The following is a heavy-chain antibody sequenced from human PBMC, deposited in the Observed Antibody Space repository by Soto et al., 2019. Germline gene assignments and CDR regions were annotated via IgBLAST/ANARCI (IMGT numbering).Heavy chain of an antibody. CDR3: AHTRPYASSPIPFDY. CDR2: IYWDGAT. Sequence: QITLKESGPTLVQPTQTLTLTCSFSGFSLTTSGVIVGWIRQPPGKALEWLTLIYWDGATRYNPSLRTRLSITMDTSKNQVVLTMTNMDPLDTATYYWAHTRPYASSPIPFDYWGPGALVTVST. D-gene: IGHD2-2*01. CDR1: GFSLTTSGVI. J-gene: IGHJ4*02. V-gene: IGHV2-5*02.